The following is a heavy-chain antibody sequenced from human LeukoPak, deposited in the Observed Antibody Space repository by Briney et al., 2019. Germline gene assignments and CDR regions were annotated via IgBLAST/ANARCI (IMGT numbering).Heavy chain of an antibody. D-gene: IGHD3-10*01. V-gene: IGHV1-69*10. CDR2: IIPILGIA. CDR3: AREGAGTMVRGVPNWFDP. J-gene: IGHJ5*02. CDR1: GGTFSSYT. Sequence: SVKVSCKASGGTFSSYTISWVRQAPGQGLEWMGWIIPILGIANYAQKFQGRVTITADKSTSTAYMELSSLRSEDTAVYYCAREGAGTMVRGVPNWFDPWGQGTLVTVSS.